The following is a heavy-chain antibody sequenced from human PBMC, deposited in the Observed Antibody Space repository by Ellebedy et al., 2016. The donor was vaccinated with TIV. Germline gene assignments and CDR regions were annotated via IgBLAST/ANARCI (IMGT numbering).Heavy chain of an antibody. Sequence: AASVKVSCKASGYTFSNYFVHWVRQAPGKGLEWMGGFDPEDGETIYAQKFQGRVTMTTDTSTDTAYMELRSLRSDDTAVYFCARYSGSGTYYRNGMDVWGQGTTVTVSS. V-gene: IGHV1-24*01. CDR2: FDPEDGET. J-gene: IGHJ6*02. CDR1: GYTFSNYF. D-gene: IGHD3-10*01. CDR3: ARYSGSGTYYRNGMDV.